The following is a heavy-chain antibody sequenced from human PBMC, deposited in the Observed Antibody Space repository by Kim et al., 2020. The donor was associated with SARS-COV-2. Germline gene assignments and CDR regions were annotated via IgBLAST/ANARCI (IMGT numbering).Heavy chain of an antibody. J-gene: IGHJ6*02. CDR3: TRVWSSSFYYYGMDV. Sequence: GGSLRLSCTASGFTFGDYAMSWFRQAPGKGLEWVGFIRSKAYGETTEYAASVKGRFTISRDDSKSIAYLQMNSLKTEDTAVYYCTRVWSSSFYYYGMDVWGQGTTVTVSS. CDR1: GFTFGDYA. D-gene: IGHD6-13*01. CDR2: IRSKAYGETT. V-gene: IGHV3-49*03.